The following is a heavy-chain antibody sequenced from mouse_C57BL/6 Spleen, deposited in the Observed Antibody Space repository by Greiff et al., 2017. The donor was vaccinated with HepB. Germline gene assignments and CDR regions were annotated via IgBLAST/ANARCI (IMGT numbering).Heavy chain of an antibody. CDR1: GFSLTSYG. D-gene: IGHD2-5*01. Sequence: VKLMESGPGLVAPSQSLSITCTVSGFSLTSYGVHWVRQPPGKGLEWLVVIWSDGSTTYNSALKSRLSISKDNSMSQVFLKMNSLQTDDTAMYYCARHDPYSKGSMDYWGQGTSVTVSS. J-gene: IGHJ4*01. CDR2: IWSDGST. V-gene: IGHV2-6-1*01. CDR3: ARHDPYSKGSMDY.